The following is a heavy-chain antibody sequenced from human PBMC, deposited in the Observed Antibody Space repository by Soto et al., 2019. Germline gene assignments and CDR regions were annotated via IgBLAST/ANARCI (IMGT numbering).Heavy chain of an antibody. CDR2: IDPSDSDT. D-gene: IGHD2-2*01. CDR3: ARGYCTTTICDPWFDP. Sequence: GESLKISCKGSGYSFTSYWISWVRQMPGKGLEWMGRIDPSDSDTRYSPSFQGQVTISADKSITTAYLQWSSLKASDTAMYYCARGYCTTTICDPWFDPWGQGTLVTVS. V-gene: IGHV5-10-1*04. J-gene: IGHJ5*02. CDR1: GYSFTSYW.